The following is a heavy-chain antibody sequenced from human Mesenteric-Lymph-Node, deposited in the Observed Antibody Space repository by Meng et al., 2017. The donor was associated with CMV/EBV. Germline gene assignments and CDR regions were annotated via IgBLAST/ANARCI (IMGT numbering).Heavy chain of an antibody. D-gene: IGHD4-17*01. Sequence: FTFSNHDMSWVRQAPGKGLEWVSAVSGSGGSTYYTDSVRGRFAISRDNAKNTLYMQMDSLRAEDTAIYYCAKDLGYGDYTSRGTFDYWGQGTLVTVSS. J-gene: IGHJ4*02. V-gene: IGHV3-23*01. CDR1: FTFSNHD. CDR2: VSGSGGST. CDR3: AKDLGYGDYTSRGTFDY.